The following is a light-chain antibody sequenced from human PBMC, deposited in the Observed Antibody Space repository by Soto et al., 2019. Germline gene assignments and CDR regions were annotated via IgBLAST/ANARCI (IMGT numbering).Light chain of an antibody. J-gene: IGKJ2*01. Sequence: DIQMTQSPSSVSASVGDRVTITCRASQGISSWLDWYQQKPGKAPKLLIYDASSLQSGVPSRFSGSGSGTDFTLTISSLQHEDFAAYYCQQGNSFPYTFGQGTKLEIK. CDR2: DAS. V-gene: IGKV1-12*01. CDR1: QGISSW. CDR3: QQGNSFPYT.